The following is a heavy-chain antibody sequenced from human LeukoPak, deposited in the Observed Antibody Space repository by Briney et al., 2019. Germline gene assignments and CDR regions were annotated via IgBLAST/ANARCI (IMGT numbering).Heavy chain of an antibody. J-gene: IGHJ4*02. V-gene: IGHV4-39*07. CDR3: ARETPSYYDSSGYYYFDY. CDR1: GGSISSSSYY. D-gene: IGHD3-22*01. Sequence: PSETLSLTCTVSGGSISSSSYYWGWIRQPPGKGLEWIGSTYYSGSTYYNPSLKSRVTISVDTSKNQFSLKLSSVTAADTAVYYCARETPSYYDSSGYYYFDYWGQGTLVTVSS. CDR2: TYYSGST.